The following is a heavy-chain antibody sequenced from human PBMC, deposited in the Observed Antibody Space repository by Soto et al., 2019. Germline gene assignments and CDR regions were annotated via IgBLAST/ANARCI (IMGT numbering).Heavy chain of an antibody. D-gene: IGHD5-12*01. CDR3: VRDRGYSGYDRWFDP. CDR2: ISAYNGNT. V-gene: IGHV1-18*01. Sequence: ASVKVSCKASGYTFTSYGFSWVRQAPGQGLEWMGWISAYNGNTNYAQKLQGRVTMTTDTSTSTAYMELRSLRSDDTAVYYCVRDRGYSGYDRWFDPWGQGTLVTVSS. CDR1: GYTFTSYG. J-gene: IGHJ5*02.